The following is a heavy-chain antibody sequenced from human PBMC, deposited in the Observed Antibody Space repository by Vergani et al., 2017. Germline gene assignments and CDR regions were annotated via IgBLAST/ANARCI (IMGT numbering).Heavy chain of an antibody. CDR2: IDHTGRP. V-gene: IGHV4-34*01. CDR1: GGSFTSYH. Sequence: QVQLQQWGGGLLKPSETLSLTCVVNGGSFTSYHWPLLRQSPGEGVESVGDIDHTGRPDYNPYLKSRLTISVDKSRNQFSLTHNSGTATDTAIYFFATVNTDTNGHHYYYYYMDVWGQGTAVTVS. CDR3: ATVNTDTNGHHYYYYYMDV. J-gene: IGHJ6*03. D-gene: IGHD2-8*01.